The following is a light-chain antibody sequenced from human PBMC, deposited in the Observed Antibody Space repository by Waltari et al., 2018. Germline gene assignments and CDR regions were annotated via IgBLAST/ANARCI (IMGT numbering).Light chain of an antibody. J-gene: IGKJ1*01. CDR3: MQGTQWPWT. CDR2: KVS. Sequence: DVVMTQSPPSLPVTLGQPASISCRSSQSLVDSDGHPYLNWFHQRPGQSTRRLIYKVSYRDSGVPDRFSGSGSGTDFTLKISRVEAEDVGVYYCMQGTQWPWTFGQGTKVEIK. V-gene: IGKV2-30*01. CDR1: QSLVDSDGHPY.